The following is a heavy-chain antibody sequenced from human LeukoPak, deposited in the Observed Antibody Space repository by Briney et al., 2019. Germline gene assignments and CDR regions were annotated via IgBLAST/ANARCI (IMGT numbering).Heavy chain of an antibody. CDR2: VSYDGTNK. D-gene: IGHD3-22*01. Sequence: GGSLRLSCAASGFTFSTYAMHWVRQAPGKGLEWVAIVSYDGTNKYYADSVKGRFTISRDNSKNTLYLQMNSLRAEDTAVYYCARDYDSSGYGYYYMDVWGKGTTVTVSS. J-gene: IGHJ6*03. V-gene: IGHV3-30-3*01. CDR1: GFTFSTYA. CDR3: ARDYDSSGYGYYYMDV.